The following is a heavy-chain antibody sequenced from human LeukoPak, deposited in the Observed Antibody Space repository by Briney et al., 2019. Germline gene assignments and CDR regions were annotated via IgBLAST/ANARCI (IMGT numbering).Heavy chain of an antibody. CDR1: GYTFTGYY. CDR3: ARQSSTSGDVGLDY. Sequence: GASVKVSCKASGYTFTGYYMHWVRQAPGQGLEWMGWINYNSGGTNYAQRFQGRVTMTRDTSISTVYMELSRLRSDDTAVYCCARQSSTSGDVGLDYWGQGTLVTVSS. V-gene: IGHV1-2*02. CDR2: INYNSGGT. D-gene: IGHD3-10*01. J-gene: IGHJ4*02.